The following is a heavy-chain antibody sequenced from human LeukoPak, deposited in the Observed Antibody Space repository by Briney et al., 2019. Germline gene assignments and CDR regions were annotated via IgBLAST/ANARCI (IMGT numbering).Heavy chain of an antibody. V-gene: IGHV3-23*01. J-gene: IGHJ5*02. CDR2: ISNDGGGT. CDR3: AKGSSGYFVDL. Sequence: GGSLRLSCAASGFIFNNYGLIWVRQAPGKGLEWVSAISNDGGGTNYADFVKGRFTISRDNSKNTLFLQTNSLRAEDTALYHCAKGSSGYFVDLWGQGTLVTVSS. D-gene: IGHD3-22*01. CDR1: GFIFNNYG.